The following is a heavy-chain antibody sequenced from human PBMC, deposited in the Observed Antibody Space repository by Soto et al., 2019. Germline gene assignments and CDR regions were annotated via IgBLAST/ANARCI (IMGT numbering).Heavy chain of an antibody. V-gene: IGHV2-5*02. CDR2: CYWDDDK. J-gene: IGHJ4*02. CDR3: ERGRRRKSGWGGDCYYFGY. CDR1: GFSFSDVAVH. Sequence: QITLKKSGPTLVKPTETLTMTCSFSGFSFSDVAVHVAWFRQSPGHAPEWLAICYWDDDKWYSPSLRTRLTVGHDKSRNQAFVSMIKMAPLDTALYFCERGRRRKSGWGGDCYYFGYWGQGILVTASS. D-gene: IGHD2-21*01.